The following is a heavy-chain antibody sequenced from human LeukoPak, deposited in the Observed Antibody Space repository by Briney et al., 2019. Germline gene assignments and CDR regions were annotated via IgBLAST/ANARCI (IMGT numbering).Heavy chain of an antibody. V-gene: IGHV3-23*01. D-gene: IGHD3-22*01. Sequence: GGSLRLSCAASGFTFSSYAMSWVRQAPGKGLEWVSAISGSGGSTYYADSVKGRFTISRDNSKNTLYLQMNSLRAEDTAVYYCARDEDPYYYDSSGYCPFDYWGQGTLVTVSS. CDR1: GFTFSSYA. CDR3: ARDEDPYYYDSSGYCPFDY. J-gene: IGHJ4*02. CDR2: ISGSGGST.